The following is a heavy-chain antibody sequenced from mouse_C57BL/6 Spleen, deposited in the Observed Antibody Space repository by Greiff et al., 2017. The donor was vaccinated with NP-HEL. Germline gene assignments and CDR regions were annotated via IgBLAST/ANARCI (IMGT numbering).Heavy chain of an antibody. J-gene: IGHJ1*03. CDR3: ARDGYYVYWYFDV. D-gene: IGHD2-3*01. CDR1: GFTFSDYG. CDR2: ISSGSSTI. V-gene: IGHV5-17*01. Sequence: EVKLMESGGGLVKPGGSLKLSCAASGFTFSDYGMHWVRQAPEKGLEWVAYISSGSSTIYYADTVKGRFTISRDNAKNTLFLQMTSLRSEDTAMYYCARDGYYVYWYFDVWGTGTTVTVSS.